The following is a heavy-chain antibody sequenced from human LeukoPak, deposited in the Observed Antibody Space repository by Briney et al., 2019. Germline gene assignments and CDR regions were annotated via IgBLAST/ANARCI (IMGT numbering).Heavy chain of an antibody. D-gene: IGHD6-19*01. CDR3: ARSGYSSGWYGY. V-gene: IGHV1-69*04. Sequence: SVKVSCKASGGTFSSYAISWVRQAPGQGLEWMGRIIPILGIANYAQKFQGRVTITADKSTSTAYMEPSSLRSEDTAVYYCARSGYSSGWYGYWGQGTLVTVSS. CDR1: GGTFSSYA. J-gene: IGHJ4*02. CDR2: IIPILGIA.